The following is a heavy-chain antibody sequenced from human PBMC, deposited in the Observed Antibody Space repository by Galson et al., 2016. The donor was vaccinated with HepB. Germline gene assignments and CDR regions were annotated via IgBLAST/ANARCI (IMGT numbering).Heavy chain of an antibody. D-gene: IGHD6-19*01. J-gene: IGHJ3*02. V-gene: IGHV1-69*02. Sequence: SVKVSCKASGGTFSSYSISWVRQAPGQGLEWMGRIIPILGIANHAQTLQGRVTITADKSTSTAYMELSSLRSEETAGYYCARPEIAVGGTRDHAFDIWGQGTMVTVSS. CDR1: GGTFSSYS. CDR3: ARPEIAVGGTRDHAFDI. CDR2: IIPILGIA.